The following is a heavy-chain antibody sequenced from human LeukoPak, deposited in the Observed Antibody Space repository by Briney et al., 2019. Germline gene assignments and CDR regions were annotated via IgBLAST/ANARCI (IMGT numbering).Heavy chain of an antibody. Sequence: SETLSLTCTVSGGSISSGGYYWSWIRQPPGKGLEWIGYIYHSGSTYYNPSLKSRVTISVDTSQHQFSLELSSVTAADTAVYYCASWGLGYCSSTSCYIQGGIDYWGQGTLVTVSS. CDR1: GGSISSGGYY. V-gene: IGHV4-30-2*01. J-gene: IGHJ4*02. CDR2: IYHSGST. CDR3: ASWGLGYCSSTSCYIQGGIDY. D-gene: IGHD2-2*02.